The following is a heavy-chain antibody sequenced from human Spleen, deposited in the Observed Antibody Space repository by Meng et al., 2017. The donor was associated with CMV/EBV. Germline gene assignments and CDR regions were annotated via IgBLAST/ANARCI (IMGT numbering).Heavy chain of an antibody. Sequence: SVKVSCKASGGTFSSYAISWVRQAPGQGLEWMGGIIPIFGTANYAQKFQGRVTITTDESTSTAYMELSSLRSEDTAVYYCARSTKIVGAPPDYWGQGTLVTVSS. CDR1: GGTFSSYA. V-gene: IGHV1-69*05. CDR2: IIPIFGTA. D-gene: IGHD1-26*01. J-gene: IGHJ4*02. CDR3: ARSTKIVGAPPDY.